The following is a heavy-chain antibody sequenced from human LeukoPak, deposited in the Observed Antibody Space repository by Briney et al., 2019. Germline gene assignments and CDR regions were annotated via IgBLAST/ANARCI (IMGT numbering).Heavy chain of an antibody. CDR3: ARIIVGATYYYYYYMDV. J-gene: IGHJ6*03. CDR2: IYYSGST. CDR1: GGSISTSNYY. V-gene: IGHV4-61*05. Sequence: SETLSLTCTVSGGSISTSNYYWGWIRQPPGKGLEWIGYIYYSGSTNYNPSLKSRVTISVDTSKNQFSLKLSSVTAADTAVYYCARIIVGATYYYYYYMDVWGKGTTVTISS. D-gene: IGHD1-26*01.